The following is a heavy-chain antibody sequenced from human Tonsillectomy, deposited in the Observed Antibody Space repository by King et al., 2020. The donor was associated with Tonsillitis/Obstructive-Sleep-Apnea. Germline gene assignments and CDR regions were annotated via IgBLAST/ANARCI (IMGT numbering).Heavy chain of an antibody. D-gene: IGHD2-15*01. CDR2: ISSSSSYI. J-gene: IGHJ4*02. CDR3: ARDQGYCSGGSCYPYYFDY. Sequence: VQLVESGGGLVKPGGSLRLSCAASGFTFSSYSMNWVRQAPGKGLEWVSSISSSSSYIYYADSVKGRFTISRDNAKSSLYLQMNSLRAEDTAVYYCARDQGYCSGGSCYPYYFDYWGQGTLVTVSS. CDR1: GFTFSSYS. V-gene: IGHV3-21*01.